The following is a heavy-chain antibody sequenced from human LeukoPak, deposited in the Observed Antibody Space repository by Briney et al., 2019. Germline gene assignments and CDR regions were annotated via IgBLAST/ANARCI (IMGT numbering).Heavy chain of an antibody. CDR3: AKDFNPGPYYYYYMDV. D-gene: IGHD1-14*01. J-gene: IGHJ6*03. CDR1: GFTFSSYA. V-gene: IGHV3-30*04. Sequence: GGTLILSCAASGFTFSSYAMHWVRQAPGKGLDLVAVISYDGSNKYYADSVKGRFTISRDNSKNTLYLQMNSLRAEATAVYYCAKDFNPGPYYYYYMDVWGKGTTVTVSS. CDR2: ISYDGSNK.